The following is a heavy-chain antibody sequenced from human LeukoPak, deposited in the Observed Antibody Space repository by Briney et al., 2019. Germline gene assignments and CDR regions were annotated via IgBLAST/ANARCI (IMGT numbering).Heavy chain of an antibody. CDR3: ARALVSSGSGSYYTAFDI. J-gene: IGHJ3*02. Sequence: PSETLSLTCTVSGGSISSYYWSWIRQPPGKGLEWIGYIYYSGSTNYNPSLKSRVTISVDTSKNQFSLKLSSVTAADTAVYYCARALVSSGSGSYYTAFDIWGQGTMVTVSS. V-gene: IGHV4-59*01. CDR2: IYYSGST. D-gene: IGHD3-10*01. CDR1: GGSISSYY.